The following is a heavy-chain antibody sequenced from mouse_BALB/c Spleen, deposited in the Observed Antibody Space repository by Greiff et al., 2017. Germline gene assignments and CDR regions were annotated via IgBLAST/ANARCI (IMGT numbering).Heavy chain of an antibody. Sequence: VQLQQSGAELVRSGASVKLSCTASGFNIKDYYMHWVKQRPEQGLEWIGWIDPENGDTEYAPKFQGKATMTADTSSNTAYLQLSSLTSEDTAVYYCNAEGGNYWFAYWGQGTLVTVSA. J-gene: IGHJ3*01. CDR1: GFNIKDYY. CDR3: NAEGGNYWFAY. V-gene: IGHV14-4*02. CDR2: IDPENGDT. D-gene: IGHD2-1*01.